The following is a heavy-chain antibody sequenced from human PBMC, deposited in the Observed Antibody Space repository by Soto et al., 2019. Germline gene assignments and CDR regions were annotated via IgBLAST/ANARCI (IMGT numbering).Heavy chain of an antibody. Sequence: ASLKVSCKASGYTFTSYDINCVRHAPGQGLEWIGWMNPNSGNTGYAQKFQGRVTMTRSTSISTAYMELSSLRSEDTAVYYCARGVFYYDILTGYQNWFEPWGQGTLVTVSS. CDR3: ARGVFYYDILTGYQNWFEP. D-gene: IGHD3-9*01. CDR2: MNPNSGNT. CDR1: GYTFTSYD. V-gene: IGHV1-8*01. J-gene: IGHJ5*02.